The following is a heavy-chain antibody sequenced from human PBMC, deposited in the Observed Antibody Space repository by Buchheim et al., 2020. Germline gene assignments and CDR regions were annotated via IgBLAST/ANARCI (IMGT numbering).Heavy chain of an antibody. CDR3: ALDNIVVVVLQTSSYGMDV. CDR1: GYTFTGYY. CDR2: INPNSGGT. J-gene: IGHJ6*02. Sequence: QVQLVQSGAEVKKPGASVKVSCKASGYTFTGYYMNWVRQAPGQGLEWMGRINPNSGGTNYAQKFQGRVTMTRDTSTSTAYMDLSRLRSDDTAVYYCALDNIVVVVLQTSSYGMDVWGQGTT. D-gene: IGHD2-15*01. V-gene: IGHV1-2*06.